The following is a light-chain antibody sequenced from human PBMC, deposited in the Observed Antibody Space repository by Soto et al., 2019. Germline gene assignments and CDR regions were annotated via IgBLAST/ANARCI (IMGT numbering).Light chain of an antibody. Sequence: HSVLTQPASVSGSPGQSITISCTGTSSDVGGYNYVSWYQQHPGKAPKLMIYDVSNRPSGVSNRFSGSKSGNTASLTISGLQAEDEADYYCSSYTSSSTDAFGTGTKVTVL. J-gene: IGLJ1*01. CDR1: SSDVGGYNY. CDR2: DVS. CDR3: SSYTSSSTDA. V-gene: IGLV2-14*01.